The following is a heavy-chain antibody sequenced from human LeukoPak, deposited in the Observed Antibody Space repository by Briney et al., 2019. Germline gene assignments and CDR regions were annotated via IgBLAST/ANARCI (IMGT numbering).Heavy chain of an antibody. V-gene: IGHV3-30*18. J-gene: IGHJ4*02. CDR1: GFTFSSYG. Sequence: PGGSLRLSCAASGFTFSSYGVHWVRQAPGKGLEWVAVISYDGSNKYYADSVKGRFTISRDNSKNTLYLQMNSLRAEDTAVYYCAKDQMEDWGQGTLVTVSS. CDR3: AKDQMED. D-gene: IGHD5-24*01. CDR2: ISYDGSNK.